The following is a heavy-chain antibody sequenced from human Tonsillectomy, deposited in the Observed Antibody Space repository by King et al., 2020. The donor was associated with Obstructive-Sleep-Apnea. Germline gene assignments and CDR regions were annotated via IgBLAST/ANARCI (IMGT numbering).Heavy chain of an antibody. CDR3: ARQGEVDTAMVSPIDY. J-gene: IGHJ4*02. V-gene: IGHV5-51*01. Sequence: VQLLQSGAEVKKPGDTLKISCKGSGYNFTIYWVGWVRQIPGKCLAWKGIIYPGYFYTRYSRPFQGQVTITADKSISTAYLQWSSLKASDTAMYYCARQGEVDTAMVSPIDYWGQGTLVTVSS. D-gene: IGHD5-18*01. CDR1: GYNFTIYW. CDR2: IYPGYFYT.